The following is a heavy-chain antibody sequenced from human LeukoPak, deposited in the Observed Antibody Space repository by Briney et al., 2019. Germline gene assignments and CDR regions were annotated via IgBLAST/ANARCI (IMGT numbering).Heavy chain of an antibody. Sequence: ASVKVSCKGSGYTFTQYVLHWVRQAPGQGLEWMGWINAANGQKKYSENFEGRVTIPRDTSASAVYVELNSLRHEDRAVYYCARGTYGRDSWGQGTLVTVCS. D-gene: IGHD3-10*01. J-gene: IGHJ4*02. CDR2: INAANGQK. CDR3: ARGTYGRDS. V-gene: IGHV1-3*01. CDR1: GYTFTQYV.